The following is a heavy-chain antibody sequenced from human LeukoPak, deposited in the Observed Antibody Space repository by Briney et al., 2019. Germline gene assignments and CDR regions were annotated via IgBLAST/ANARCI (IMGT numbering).Heavy chain of an antibody. D-gene: IGHD1-26*01. Sequence: GGSLRLSCAASGFTFSDHYMSWIRQAPGKGLEWVSYISSSNTDTNYAGSVKGRFTISRDDAKNSLYLQMNSLRAEDTAVYYCARSRSYYPADYWGQGTPVTVSS. V-gene: IGHV3-11*03. CDR1: GFTFSDHY. J-gene: IGHJ4*02. CDR3: ARSRSYYPADY. CDR2: ISSSNTDT.